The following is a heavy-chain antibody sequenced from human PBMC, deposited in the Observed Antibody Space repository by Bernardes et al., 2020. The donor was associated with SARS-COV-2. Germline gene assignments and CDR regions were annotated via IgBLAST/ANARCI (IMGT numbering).Heavy chain of an antibody. V-gene: IGHV1-18*01. D-gene: IGHD3-10*01. CDR3: ARSLWVGEIDY. Sequence: ASVKVSCTTSGFIFSNYGIIWLRQPPGQGLEWMGWISAYNGNTHSSHKVQGRLTMTKDTATSTAFMELRSLRSDDTALYYCARSLWVGEIDYWGQGTLVTVAS. CDR2: ISAYNGNT. J-gene: IGHJ4*02. CDR1: GFIFSNYG.